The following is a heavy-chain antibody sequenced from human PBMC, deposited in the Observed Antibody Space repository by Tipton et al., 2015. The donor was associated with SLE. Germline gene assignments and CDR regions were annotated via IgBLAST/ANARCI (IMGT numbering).Heavy chain of an antibody. CDR3: ARDRRFTAVSYFAS. D-gene: IGHD5-18*01. J-gene: IGHJ4*02. CDR2: VNPNSGGA. Sequence: QLVQSGAEVKKPGASVKVSCKASGYTFTGYYMHWVRQAPGQGLEWMGWVNPNSGGANYAQKFQGRVTMTRDRSISTAYMVLSRLRSDATAVYYCARDRRFTAVSYFASWGQGTLVAVSS. CDR1: GYTFTGYY. V-gene: IGHV1-2*02.